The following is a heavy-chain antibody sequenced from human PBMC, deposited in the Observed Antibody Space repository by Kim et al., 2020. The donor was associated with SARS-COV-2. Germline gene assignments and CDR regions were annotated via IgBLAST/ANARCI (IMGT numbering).Heavy chain of an antibody. V-gene: IGHV3-7*01. J-gene: IGHJ3*01. CDR1: GFKFSVYW. Sequence: GGSLRLSCAGSGFKFSVYWMTWVRQAPGKRLEWVANIKQDGSDKYYVYSVKGRFTISRDNAENSVYLQMNNLRAEDTAVYYCARENVNAFDLWGQGTRVTVSS. CDR3: ARENVNAFDL. CDR2: IKQDGSDK.